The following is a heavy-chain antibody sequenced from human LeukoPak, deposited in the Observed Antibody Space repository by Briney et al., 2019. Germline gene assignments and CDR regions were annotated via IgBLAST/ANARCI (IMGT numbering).Heavy chain of an antibody. CDR1: GGSISSYY. CDR2: IYYSGST. D-gene: IGHD6-13*01. V-gene: IGHV4-59*01. Sequence: SETLSLTCTVSGGSISSYYWSWIRQPPGKGLKWIGYIYYSGSTNYNPSLKSRVTISVDTSKNQFSLKLSSVTAADTAVYYCARDGGQLVQSHYYYYGMDVWGQGTTVTVSS. J-gene: IGHJ6*02. CDR3: ARDGGQLVQSHYYYYGMDV.